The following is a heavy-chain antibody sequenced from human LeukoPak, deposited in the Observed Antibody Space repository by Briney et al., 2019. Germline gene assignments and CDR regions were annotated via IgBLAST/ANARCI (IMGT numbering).Heavy chain of an antibody. D-gene: IGHD4-23*01. CDR1: GGSISSGGYY. CDR3: ASAQYGGNPGYFDY. J-gene: IGHJ4*02. V-gene: IGHV4-31*03. Sequence: PSQALSLTCTVSGGSISSGGYYWSWIRQHPGKGLEWHGYIYYSGSTYYNPYLKSRVTISVDTSKNQFSLKLSSVAAADTAVYYCASAQYGGNPGYFDYWGQGTLVTVSS. CDR2: IYYSGST.